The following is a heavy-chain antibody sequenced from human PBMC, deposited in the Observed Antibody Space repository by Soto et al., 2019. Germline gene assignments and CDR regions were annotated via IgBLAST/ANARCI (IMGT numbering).Heavy chain of an antibody. CDR2: TYYRSKWYY. CDR3: ARGEQYSGRIFDY. J-gene: IGHJ4*01. V-gene: IGHV6-1*01. CDR1: GDSVSSNSAG. Sequence: PWQTLSLTCSIPGDSVSSNSAGWSWVRQSPSRGLEWLGRTYYRSKWYYEYAVSVRGRITINPDTSKNQYSLQLNSVTPEDTAVYFCARGEQYSGRIFDYWGQGTLVTVSS. D-gene: IGHD1-26*01.